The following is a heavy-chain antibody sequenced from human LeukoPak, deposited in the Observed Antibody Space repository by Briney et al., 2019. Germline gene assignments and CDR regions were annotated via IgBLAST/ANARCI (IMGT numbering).Heavy chain of an antibody. Sequence: AETLSLTCTVSGVSFRSYYWAWIRQPPGKGLEWIGSIYYSGSSDYNPSLKSRVTISVDTSYDQFSLQLSSVTAADTAVYYCARQSYSSSWYFFDQWGQGALVTVCS. CDR3: ARQSYSSSWYFFDQ. J-gene: IGHJ4*02. CDR1: GVSFRSYY. D-gene: IGHD6-13*01. CDR2: IYYSGSS. V-gene: IGHV4-59*08.